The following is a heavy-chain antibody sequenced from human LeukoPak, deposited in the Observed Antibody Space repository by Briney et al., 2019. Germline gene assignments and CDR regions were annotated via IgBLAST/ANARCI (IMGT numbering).Heavy chain of an antibody. CDR3: ARDRSPRHDFWSAYHFGY. CDR1: GFTFSSYA. CDR2: ISGSGGST. J-gene: IGHJ4*02. Sequence: GGSLRLSCAASGFTFSSYAMSWVRQAPGKGLEWVSSISGSGGSTYYADSVKGRFTISRDNSKNTLYLQMNSLRAEDTAVYYCARDRSPRHDFWSAYHFGYWGQGTLVTVSS. D-gene: IGHD3-3*01. V-gene: IGHV3-23*01.